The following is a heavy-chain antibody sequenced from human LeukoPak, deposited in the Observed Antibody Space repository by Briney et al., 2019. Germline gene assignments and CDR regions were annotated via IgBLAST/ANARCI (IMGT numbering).Heavy chain of an antibody. Sequence: GGSLRLSCAASGFTFSSYGMHWVRQAPGKGLEWVAFIRYDGSNKYYADSVKGRFTISRDNSKNTLYLQMNSLRAEDTAVYYCAKDIYGSSWYYFDYWGQGTLVTVSS. D-gene: IGHD6-13*01. V-gene: IGHV3-30*02. J-gene: IGHJ4*02. CDR2: IRYDGSNK. CDR1: GFTFSSYG. CDR3: AKDIYGSSWYYFDY.